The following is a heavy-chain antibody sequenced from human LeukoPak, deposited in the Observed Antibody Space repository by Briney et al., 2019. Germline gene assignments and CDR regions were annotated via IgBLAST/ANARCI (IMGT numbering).Heavy chain of an antibody. CDR1: GFTFSSYS. Sequence: GGSLRLSCAAPGFTFSSYSMNWVRQAPGKGLEWVSYISSSSSTIYYADSVKGRFTISRDNAKNSLYLQMNSLRAEDTAVYYCARDTTVTTHDYWGQGTLVTVSS. V-gene: IGHV3-48*01. CDR3: ARDTTVTTHDY. J-gene: IGHJ4*02. CDR2: ISSSSSTI. D-gene: IGHD4-17*01.